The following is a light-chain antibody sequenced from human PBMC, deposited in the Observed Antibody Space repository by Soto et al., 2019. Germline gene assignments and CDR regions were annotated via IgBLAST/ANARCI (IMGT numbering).Light chain of an antibody. J-gene: IGLJ3*02. Sequence: QSALTQPASVSGSPGQSITISCTGTSSDVGGYNYVSWYQQHPDKAPKLMIYEVSNRPSGVSNRFSGSKSGNTASLTISGLQAEDEAVYYCSSYTSSSTWVFGGGTKLTVL. CDR1: SSDVGGYNY. CDR3: SSYTSSSTWV. CDR2: EVS. V-gene: IGLV2-14*01.